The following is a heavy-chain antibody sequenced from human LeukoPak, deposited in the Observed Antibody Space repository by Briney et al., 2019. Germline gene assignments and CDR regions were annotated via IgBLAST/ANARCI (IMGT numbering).Heavy chain of an antibody. CDR3: AKISYIGSYYMDY. CDR2: ISGSGGST. J-gene: IGHJ4*02. D-gene: IGHD1-26*01. V-gene: IGHV3-23*01. Sequence: GGSLRLSCAASGFTFSSNAMSWVRQAPGKGLEWVSAISGSGGSTYYADSVKGRFTTSRDNSKDTLYLQMNSLRAEDTAVYYCAKISYIGSYYMDYWGQGTLVTVSS. CDR1: GFTFSSNA.